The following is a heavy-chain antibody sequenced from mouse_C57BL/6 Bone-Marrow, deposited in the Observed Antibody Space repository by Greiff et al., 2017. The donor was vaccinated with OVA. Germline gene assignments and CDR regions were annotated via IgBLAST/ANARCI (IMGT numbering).Heavy chain of an antibody. J-gene: IGHJ4*01. CDR2: ISSGGDYI. Sequence: DVMLVESGEGLVKPGGSLKLSCAASGFTFSSYAMSWVRQTPEKRLEWVAYISSGGDYIYYADTVKGRFTISRDNARNTLYLQMSSLKSEDTAMYYCTRDPGDYGSNAMDYWGQGTSVTVSS. V-gene: IGHV5-9-1*02. CDR3: TRDPGDYGSNAMDY. D-gene: IGHD1-1*01. CDR1: GFTFSSYA.